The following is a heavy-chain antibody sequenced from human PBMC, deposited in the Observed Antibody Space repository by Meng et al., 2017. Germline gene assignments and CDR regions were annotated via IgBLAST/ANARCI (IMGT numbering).Heavy chain of an antibody. D-gene: IGHD4-17*01. CDR3: ARAPRRTTVTACFDY. CDR1: GFTFRSLA. CDR2: ISYDGSNK. J-gene: IGHJ4*02. Sequence: VGLVESGGGVVQPGRSLRLSCAASGFTFRSLAMHWVRRAPGKGIEWVAVISYDGSNKYYADSVTGRFTISRDNSKNTLYLQMNSLRAEDTAVYYCARAPRRTTVTACFDYWGQGTLVTVSS. V-gene: IGHV3-30*01.